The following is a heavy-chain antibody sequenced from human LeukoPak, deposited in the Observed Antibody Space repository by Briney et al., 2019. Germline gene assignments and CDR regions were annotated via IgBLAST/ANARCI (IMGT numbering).Heavy chain of an antibody. CDR2: IFYRGST. D-gene: IGHD1-26*01. V-gene: IGHV4-30-4*01. Sequence: PSETLSLTCTVSGGSISNDDYYWTWIRQSPGKGLELIVYIFYRGSTYYNPSLKSRLTISVYTSNNQFSMKLPSVTAADTAIYFCARDQRSSGSNIFDYWGQGTLVTVSS. J-gene: IGHJ4*02. CDR1: GGSISNDDYY. CDR3: ARDQRSSGSNIFDY.